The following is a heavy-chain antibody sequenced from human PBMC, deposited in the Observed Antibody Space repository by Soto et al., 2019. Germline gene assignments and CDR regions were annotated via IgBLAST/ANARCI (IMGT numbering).Heavy chain of an antibody. V-gene: IGHV1-18*01. CDR2: ISPNSGAI. J-gene: IGHJ4*02. D-gene: IGHD7-27*01. Sequence: QVQLVKSEGELRQPGASVKVSCRASGYTFTSYGSIWVRQAPGQGLEGMGYISPNSGAITYAQHLQGRLTMTTDTSTSTAYMELRSLSSDDTAIDYCVRYMGTRIGPQNVFYYLGLRALVTVSS. CDR1: GYTFTSYG. CDR3: VRYMGTRIGPQNVFYY.